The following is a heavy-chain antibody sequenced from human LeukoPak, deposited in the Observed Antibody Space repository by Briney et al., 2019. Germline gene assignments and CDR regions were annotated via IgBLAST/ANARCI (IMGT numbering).Heavy chain of an antibody. V-gene: IGHV4-61*02. CDR3: ARVSSSWYQDWYFDL. CDR2: IDTSGNT. CDR1: GGSISSGFYY. D-gene: IGHD6-13*01. J-gene: IGHJ2*01. Sequence: PSETLSLTCTVSGGSISSGFYYWSWIRQPAGKGLEWIGRIDTSGNTNYKPSLKSRVTMSVDTSKKQFSLKLSSVTAADTAVYYCARVSSSWYQDWYFDLWGRGTLVTVSS.